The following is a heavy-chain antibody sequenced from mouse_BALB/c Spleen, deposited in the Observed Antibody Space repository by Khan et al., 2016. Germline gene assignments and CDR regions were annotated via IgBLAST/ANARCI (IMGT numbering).Heavy chain of an antibody. V-gene: IGHV1-4*02. J-gene: IGHJ4*01. Sequence: QVQLQQSAAELSRPGASVKMSCKASGYTFTRYTIQWVKQRPGQGLEWIGYINPSSDYTEYNQKFKDKTTLTADKSSNKAYMQLSSLTSEDSAVYYCARSGDGYYGGMDSWGQGTSVTVSS. CDR1: GYTFTRYT. CDR2: INPSSDYT. CDR3: ARSGDGYYGGMDS. D-gene: IGHD2-3*01.